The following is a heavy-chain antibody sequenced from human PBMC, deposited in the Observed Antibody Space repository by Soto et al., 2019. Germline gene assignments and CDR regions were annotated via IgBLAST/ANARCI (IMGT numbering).Heavy chain of an antibody. D-gene: IGHD6-13*01. CDR3: VRDQGIQVTA. J-gene: IGHJ4*02. CDR2: IYIGGGT. V-gene: IGHV3-53*01. CDR1: GFSVSSNY. Sequence: EVQVVESGGGLIQPGGSLRLSCAASGFSVSSNYMSWVRQAPGKGLEWVSVIYIGGGTYYADSVKGRFTIYRDNSKNTMYRQMNSRRAEDTAVYYCVRDQGIQVTAWGQGTLVTVSS.